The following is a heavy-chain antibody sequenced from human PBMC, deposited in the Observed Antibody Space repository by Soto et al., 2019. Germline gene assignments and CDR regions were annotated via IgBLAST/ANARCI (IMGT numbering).Heavy chain of an antibody. D-gene: IGHD2-15*01. CDR2: IHSDGSST. J-gene: IGHJ3*01. CDR3: ARGGKGAFDL. Sequence: EVQLLESEGGLVQPGGSLRLSCAASGFTFSYYWMHWVRQAPGQGLVWVSRIHSDGSSTTYADSVKGRFTISRDNAKNTMHQQMNSLRAEETAVYYCARGGKGAFDLWGQGTMVTVSS. V-gene: IGHV3-74*01. CDR1: GFTFSYYW.